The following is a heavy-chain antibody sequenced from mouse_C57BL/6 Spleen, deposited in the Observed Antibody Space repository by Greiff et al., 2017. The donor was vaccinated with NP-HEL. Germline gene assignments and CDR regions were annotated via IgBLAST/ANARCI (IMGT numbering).Heavy chain of an antibody. Sequence: EVQRVESGPELVKPGASVKIPCKASGYTFTDYNMDWVKQSHGKSLEWIGDINPNNGGTIYNQKFKGKATLTVDKSSSTAYMELRSLTSEDTAVYYCARWGYGSPFAYWGQGTLVTVSA. CDR3: ARWGYGSPFAY. CDR1: GYTFTDYN. D-gene: IGHD1-1*01. J-gene: IGHJ3*01. V-gene: IGHV1-18*01. CDR2: INPNNGGT.